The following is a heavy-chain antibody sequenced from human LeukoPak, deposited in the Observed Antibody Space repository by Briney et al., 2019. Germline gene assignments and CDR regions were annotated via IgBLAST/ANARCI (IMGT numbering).Heavy chain of an antibody. CDR2: IIPIFGTA. J-gene: IGHJ6*03. CDR3: ARVGVVLEDYYYYYMDV. V-gene: IGHV1-69*05. CDR1: GGTFSSYA. D-gene: IGHD3-3*01. Sequence: SVKVSCKASGGTFSSYAIIWVRQAPGQGLEWMGGIIPIFGTANYAQKFQGRVTITTDESTSTAYMELSSLRSEDTAVYYCARVGVVLEDYYYYYMDVWGKGTTVTVSS.